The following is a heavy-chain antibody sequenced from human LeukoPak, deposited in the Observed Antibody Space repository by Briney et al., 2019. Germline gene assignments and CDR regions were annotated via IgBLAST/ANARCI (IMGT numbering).Heavy chain of an antibody. CDR2: ISGSGGST. Sequence: TGGSLRLSCAASGFTFSSYAMSWVRQAPGKGLEWVSAISGSGGSTYYADSVKGRFTISRDNSKNTLYLQMNSLRAEDTAVYYCAKDGYDSSGYYTTPFGYWGQGTLVTVSS. D-gene: IGHD3-22*01. CDR3: AKDGYDSSGYYTTPFGY. CDR1: GFTFSSYA. J-gene: IGHJ4*02. V-gene: IGHV3-23*01.